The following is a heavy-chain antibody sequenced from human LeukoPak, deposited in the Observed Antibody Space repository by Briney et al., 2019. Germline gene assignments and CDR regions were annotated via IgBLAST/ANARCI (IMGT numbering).Heavy chain of an antibody. J-gene: IGHJ4*02. CDR2: ISAYNGNT. CDR3: ARVLDRGYSYGFPHY. Sequence: ASVKVSCKASGYTFTSYGISWVRQAPGQGLEWMGWISAYNGNTNYAQKLQGRVTMTTDTSTSTAYMELRSLRSDDTAVYYCARVLDRGYSYGFPHYWGQGTLVTVSS. CDR1: GYTFTSYG. V-gene: IGHV1-18*01. D-gene: IGHD5-18*01.